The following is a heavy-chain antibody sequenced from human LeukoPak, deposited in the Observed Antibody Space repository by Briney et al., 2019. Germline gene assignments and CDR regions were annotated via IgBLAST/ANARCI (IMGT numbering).Heavy chain of an antibody. Sequence: SETLSLACTVSGGSINSSTFYWGWIRQPPGKGLEWIGYIYTGGNAIYNPSLKSRVTISVGTSKNQFSLKLTSVTAADTAVYYCTRSSTYFGSFDPWGQGTLVTVSS. CDR3: TRSSTYFGSFDP. J-gene: IGHJ5*02. CDR2: IYTGGNA. V-gene: IGHV4-61*05. D-gene: IGHD3-10*01. CDR1: GGSINSSTFY.